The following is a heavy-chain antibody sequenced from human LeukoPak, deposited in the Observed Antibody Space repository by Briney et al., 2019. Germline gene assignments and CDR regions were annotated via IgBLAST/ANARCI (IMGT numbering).Heavy chain of an antibody. CDR2: ISGNGGST. Sequence: GGSLRLSCAASGLTFSTYAMNRVRQAPGKGLEWVSVISGNGGSTYYADSVRGRFTISRDNSKSTLYLQMNGLRAEDTALYYCTGSYYYEYFQNWGQGTLVTVSS. CDR1: GLTFSTYA. CDR3: TGSYYYEYFQN. V-gene: IGHV3-23*01. D-gene: IGHD3-22*01. J-gene: IGHJ1*01.